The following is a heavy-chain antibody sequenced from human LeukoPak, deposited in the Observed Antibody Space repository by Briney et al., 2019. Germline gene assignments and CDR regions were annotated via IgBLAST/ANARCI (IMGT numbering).Heavy chain of an antibody. CDR1: GDSVSSNNVA. CDR3: ARARGDSTVRGVPYTFDY. J-gene: IGHJ4*02. CDR2: TFYRSKWFD. D-gene: IGHD3-10*01. V-gene: IGHV6-1*01. Sequence: SQTLSLTCAISGDSVSSNNVAWNWFRQSPSRGLEWLGRTFYRSKWFDDYAVSVRSRITINPDTSKNQFSLQVNSVTPEDTAVYYCARARGDSTVRGVPYTFDYWGQGTLVTVSS.